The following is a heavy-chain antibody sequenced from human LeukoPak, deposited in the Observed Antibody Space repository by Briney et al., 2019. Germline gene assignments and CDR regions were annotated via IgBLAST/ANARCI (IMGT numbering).Heavy chain of an antibody. Sequence: SETLSLTCTVSGGSISSYYWSWIRQPPGKGLEWIGYIYYSGSTNYNPSLKSRVTISVDTSKNQFSLKLSSVTAADTAVYYCARHALYGSGSYYGDNWFDPWGQGTLVTVSS. CDR3: ARHALYGSGSYYGDNWFDP. CDR1: GGSISSYY. V-gene: IGHV4-59*08. D-gene: IGHD3-10*01. CDR2: IYYSGST. J-gene: IGHJ5*02.